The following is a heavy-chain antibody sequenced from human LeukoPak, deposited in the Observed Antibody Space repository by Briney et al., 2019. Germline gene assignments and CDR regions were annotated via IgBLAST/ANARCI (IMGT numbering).Heavy chain of an antibody. D-gene: IGHD2/OR15-2a*01. CDR2: ISSSSDYI. J-gene: IGHJ5*02. Sequence: GGSLRLSCAASGFTFISYNMNWVRQAPGKGLEWVSSISSSSDYIYYADSVKGRFTISRDNAKNSLYLQMKSLRAEDTAVYYCARGKTSQNIVTRKTYNWFDPWGQGTLVTVSS. CDR1: GFTFISYN. CDR3: ARGKTSQNIVTRKTYNWFDP. V-gene: IGHV3-21*01.